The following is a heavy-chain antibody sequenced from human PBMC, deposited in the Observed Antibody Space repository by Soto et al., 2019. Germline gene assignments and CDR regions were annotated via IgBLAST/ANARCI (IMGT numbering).Heavy chain of an antibody. CDR1: GGSFSGYY. D-gene: IGHD2-2*01. J-gene: IGHJ5*02. V-gene: IGHV4-34*01. CDR3: ARGTVVPAAMYWFDP. CDR2: INHSGST. Sequence: KQSPTLSLTCAVYGGSFSGYYWSWIRQPPGKGLEWIGEINHSGSTNYNPSLKSRVTISVDTSKNQFSLKLGSVTAADTAVYYCARGTVVPAAMYWFDPWGQGTLVTVSS.